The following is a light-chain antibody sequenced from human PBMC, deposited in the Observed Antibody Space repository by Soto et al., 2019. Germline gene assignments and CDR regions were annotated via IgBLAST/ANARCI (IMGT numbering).Light chain of an antibody. CDR2: GAS. Sequence: EIVLTQSPDTLSFSPGERSTLSCRSSQTVNSDYLAWYRQKPGQAPRLLIYGASTRATGIPARFSGSGSGTEFTLTISSLQSEDFAVYYCQQYNNWPPWTFGQGTKVDIK. J-gene: IGKJ1*01. V-gene: IGKV3-15*01. CDR1: QTVNSDY. CDR3: QQYNNWPPWT.